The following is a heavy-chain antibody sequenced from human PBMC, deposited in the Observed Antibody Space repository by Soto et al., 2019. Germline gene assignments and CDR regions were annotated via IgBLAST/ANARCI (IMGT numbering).Heavy chain of an antibody. D-gene: IGHD2-2*01. V-gene: IGHV5-10-1*01. CDR3: ARVPDLDYCSRTSCLYYFDY. J-gene: IGHJ4*02. CDR2: IDPSDSYT. CDR1: GYSFTSYW. Sequence: PGESLKISCKGSGYSFTSYWISWVRQMPGKGLEWMGRIDPSDSYTNYSPSFQGHVTISADKSISTAYLQWSSLKASDTAMYYCARVPDLDYCSRTSCLYYFDYWGQGALVSVSS.